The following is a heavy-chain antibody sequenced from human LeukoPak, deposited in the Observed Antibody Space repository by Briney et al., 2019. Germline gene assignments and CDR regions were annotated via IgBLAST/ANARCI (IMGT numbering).Heavy chain of an antibody. Sequence: GSLRLSCAASGFTFSSYAMHWVRQAPGKGLEWVAVISYDGSNKYYADSVKGRFTISRDNSKNTLYLQMNSLRAEDTAVYYCARDPADLNGDYGGYYFDYWGQGTLVTVSS. J-gene: IGHJ4*02. CDR1: GFTFSSYA. D-gene: IGHD4-17*01. CDR2: ISYDGSNK. V-gene: IGHV3-30*01. CDR3: ARDPADLNGDYGGYYFDY.